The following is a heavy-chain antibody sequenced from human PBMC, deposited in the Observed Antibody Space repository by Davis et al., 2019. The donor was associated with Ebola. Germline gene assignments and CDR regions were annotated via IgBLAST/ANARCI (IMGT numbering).Heavy chain of an antibody. CDR3: ARQESLYGHIDY. D-gene: IGHD3-10*01. J-gene: IGHJ4*02. CDR1: ASSFTTYW. CDR2: IFAGDSDT. V-gene: IGHV5-51*01. Sequence: PAGSLTLSCQGSASSFTTYWIGWDRQLPGNVLEWMGTIFAGDSDTRYSPSFEGQVSISVDRSITTAYLHWSSLKASDTAIYFCARQESLYGHIDYWGQGTLVTVSS.